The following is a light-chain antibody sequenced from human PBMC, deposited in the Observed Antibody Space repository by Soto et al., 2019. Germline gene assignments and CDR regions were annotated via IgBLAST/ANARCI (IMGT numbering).Light chain of an antibody. V-gene: IGKV3-20*01. CDR2: GAF. Sequence: EIVLTQSPVALSGSPGERATLSCRASPSVTNFLAWYQQKPGQAPRLLIYGAFNRDTGIPARFSGSGSGTDFSLTISRLEPEDFAVYYCQQHGDSPITFGQGTRLEIK. J-gene: IGKJ5*01. CDR1: PSVTNF. CDR3: QQHGDSPIT.